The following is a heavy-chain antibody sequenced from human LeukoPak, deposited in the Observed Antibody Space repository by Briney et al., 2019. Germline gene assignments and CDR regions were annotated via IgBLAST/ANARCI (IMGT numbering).Heavy chain of an antibody. Sequence: SVKVSCKASGGTFSSYAISCVRQAPGQGLEWMGGIIPIFGTANYAQKFQGRVTITADESTSTAYMELSSLRSEDTAVYYCARDLDSYGYSGWFDPWGQGTLVTVSS. CDR3: ARDLDSYGYSGWFDP. V-gene: IGHV1-69*01. CDR1: GGTFSSYA. CDR2: IIPIFGTA. J-gene: IGHJ5*02. D-gene: IGHD5-18*01.